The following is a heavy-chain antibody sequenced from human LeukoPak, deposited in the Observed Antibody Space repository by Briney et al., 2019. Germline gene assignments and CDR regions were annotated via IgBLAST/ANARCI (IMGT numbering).Heavy chain of an antibody. CDR1: GGSVSDYY. V-gene: IGHV4-59*02. J-gene: IGHJ4*02. D-gene: IGHD3-22*01. Sequence: SETLSLTCTISGGSVSDYYWSWIRQSPGKGLEWIGYIYYSGSTNYNPSLKSRVTISVDTSKNQFSLKLSSVTAADTAVYYCAVYYYDSSGYLDYWGQGTLVTVSS. CDR3: AVYYYDSSGYLDY. CDR2: IYYSGST.